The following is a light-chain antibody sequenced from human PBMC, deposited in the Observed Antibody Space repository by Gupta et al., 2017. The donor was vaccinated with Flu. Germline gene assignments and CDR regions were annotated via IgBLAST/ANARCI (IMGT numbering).Light chain of an antibody. J-gene: IGKJ3*01. Sequence: EIVLTQSPGTLSLSPGERATLSCRASQSVSRNQLAWYQHKPRQPTRLLVDGASTRATGIPEMCSGGGAGKVFIITSNRLEPEDVAVYYWQHYAWASHSFGPGTKLDIK. V-gene: IGKV3-20*01. CDR3: QHYAWASHS. CDR2: GAS. CDR1: QSVSRNQ.